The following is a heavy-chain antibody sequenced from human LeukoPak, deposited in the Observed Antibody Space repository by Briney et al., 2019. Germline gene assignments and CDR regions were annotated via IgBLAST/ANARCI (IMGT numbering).Heavy chain of an antibody. CDR3: ARRPNWGPVFDY. D-gene: IGHD7-27*01. CDR2: IFYNGST. Sequence: PSETLSLTCTVSGGSLSSYYWGWLRQPPGEGLEWIGYIFYNGSTNYNPSLKSRVTISIDTSKNQFSLNLSSVTAADTAVYYCARRPNWGPVFDYWGQGTLVTVSS. J-gene: IGHJ4*02. V-gene: IGHV4-59*01. CDR1: GGSLSSYY.